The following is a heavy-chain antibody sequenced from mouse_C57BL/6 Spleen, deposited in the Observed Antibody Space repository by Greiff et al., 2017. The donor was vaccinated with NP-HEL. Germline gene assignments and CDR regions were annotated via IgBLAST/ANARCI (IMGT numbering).Heavy chain of an antibody. CDR2: IYPGSGST. CDR1: CYPFTSYW. J-gene: IGHJ3*01. Sequence: QVQLQQPGAELVKPGASVKMSCKASCYPFTSYWLTLVQQSPGHGLEWLGDIYPGSGSTNYNEKFKSKATLTVDTSSSTAYMQLSSLTSEDSAVYYCARDGDYGNSAFAYWGQGTLVTVSA. D-gene: IGHD2-1*01. V-gene: IGHV1-55*01. CDR3: ARDGDYGNSAFAY.